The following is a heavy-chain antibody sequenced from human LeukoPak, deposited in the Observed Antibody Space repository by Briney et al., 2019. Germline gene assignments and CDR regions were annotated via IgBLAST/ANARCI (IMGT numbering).Heavy chain of an antibody. CDR1: GFSFSSYA. CDR2: IVGSGGNM. Sequence: PGGSLRLSCAASGFSFSSYAMSWVRQAPGKGLEWVSAIVGSGGNMYYADSVKGRFTISRDNFKSTLYLQMNSLRAEDTAVHYCAKGLTWDSTSCSDWGQGTLVTVSS. J-gene: IGHJ4*02. V-gene: IGHV3-23*01. D-gene: IGHD2-2*01. CDR3: AKGLTWDSTSCSD.